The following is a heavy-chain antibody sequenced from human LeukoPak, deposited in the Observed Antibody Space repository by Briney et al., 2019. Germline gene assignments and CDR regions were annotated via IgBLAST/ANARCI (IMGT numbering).Heavy chain of an antibody. D-gene: IGHD2/OR15-2a*01. CDR2: ISYDGSNK. V-gene: IGHV3-30*18. CDR3: AKVFLPGYYYYGMDV. CDR1: GFTFSSYG. Sequence: GGSLRLSCAASGFTFSSYGMHWVRQAPGKGLEWVAVISYDGSNKYYADSVKGRFTISRDNSKNTLYLQMNSLRAEDTAVYYCAKVFLPGYYYYGMDVWGQGTTVTVSS. J-gene: IGHJ6*02.